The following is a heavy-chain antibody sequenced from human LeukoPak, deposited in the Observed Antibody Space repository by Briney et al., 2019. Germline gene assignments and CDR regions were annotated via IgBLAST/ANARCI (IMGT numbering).Heavy chain of an antibody. CDR1: GFTFSTYW. CDR3: RWGVEAGMDF. V-gene: IGHV3-7*01. CDR2: IHPDGSET. D-gene: IGHD6-19*01. J-gene: IGHJ4*02. Sequence: GGSLRLSREASGFTFSTYWMGWVRQAPGKGLEWVASIHPDGSETSYVDSVKGRFAISRDNARKSMFLQMNSLGAEETAVYCVRWGVEAGMDFWGQGTLVTVSS.